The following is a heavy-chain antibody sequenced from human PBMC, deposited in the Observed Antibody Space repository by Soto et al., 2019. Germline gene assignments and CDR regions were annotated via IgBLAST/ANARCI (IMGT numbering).Heavy chain of an antibody. Sequence: QVQLQESGPGLVKPSETLSLTCTVSGGSISSYYWSWIRQPPGKGLEWIAYIYYSGSTNYNPSLKSRVTTSVDTSKNQFSLKLRSVTAADTAVYYCARDVGYCSGGTCYSGRFDPWGQGTLVTVSS. CDR3: ARDVGYCSGGTCYSGRFDP. CDR1: GGSISSYY. J-gene: IGHJ5*02. D-gene: IGHD2-15*01. V-gene: IGHV4-59*01. CDR2: IYYSGST.